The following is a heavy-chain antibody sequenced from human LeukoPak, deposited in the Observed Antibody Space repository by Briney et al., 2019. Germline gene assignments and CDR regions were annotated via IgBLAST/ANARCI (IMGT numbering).Heavy chain of an antibody. V-gene: IGHV4-39*01. J-gene: IGHJ4*02. D-gene: IGHD2-8*02. CDR1: SGSISSSSYH. CDR2: IYYSGST. Sequence: SETLSLTCTVSSGSISSSSYHWGWIRQPPGQGLEWIGSIYYSGSTYYNPSLKSRVTISVDTSKNQFSLKLSSVTAADTAVHYCARHALDPWWGAYLNWGQGTLVTVSS. CDR3: ARHALDPWWGAYLN.